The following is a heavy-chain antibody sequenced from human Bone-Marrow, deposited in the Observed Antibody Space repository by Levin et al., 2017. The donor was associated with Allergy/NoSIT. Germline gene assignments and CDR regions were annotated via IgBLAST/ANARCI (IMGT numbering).Heavy chain of an antibody. CDR1: GYTFTNYY. Sequence: PWASVKVSCKASGYTFTNYYLQWVRQAPGQGLEWMGIINPSGGSTRYAQQFQGRVTMTRDTSTSTVYMELSSLRSEDTAMYFCARGPHYGSGSYFNFDPNYMDVWGKGTTVTVSS. J-gene: IGHJ6*03. D-gene: IGHD3-10*01. V-gene: IGHV1-46*03. CDR2: INPSGGST. CDR3: ARGPHYGSGSYFNFDPNYMDV.